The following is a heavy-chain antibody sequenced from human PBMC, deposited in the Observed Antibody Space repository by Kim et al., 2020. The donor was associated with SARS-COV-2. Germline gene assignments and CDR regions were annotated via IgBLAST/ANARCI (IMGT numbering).Heavy chain of an antibody. D-gene: IGHD6-19*01. Sequence: SETLSLTCAVSGGSISSSNWWSWVRQPPGKGLEWIGEIYHSGSTNYNPSLKSRVTISVDKSKNQFSLKLSSVTAADTAVYYCASAKARVGWYRYYYGMDVWGQGTTVTVSS. CDR2: IYHSGST. CDR1: GGSISSSNW. J-gene: IGHJ6*02. V-gene: IGHV4-4*02. CDR3: ASAKARVGWYRYYYGMDV.